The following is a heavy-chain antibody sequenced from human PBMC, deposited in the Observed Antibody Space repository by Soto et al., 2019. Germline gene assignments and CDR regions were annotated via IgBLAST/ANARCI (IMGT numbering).Heavy chain of an antibody. D-gene: IGHD2-21*01. V-gene: IGHV3-7*03. Sequence: GGSLRLSCAASGFTFSSYWMSWVRQAPGKGLEWVANIKQDGSGKYYVDSVKGRFTMSRDNAKNLLYLQMNSLRAEDTAVYYCARESLGIAAFDIWGQGTMVTVSS. CDR1: GFTFSSYW. CDR2: IKQDGSGK. J-gene: IGHJ3*02. CDR3: ARESLGIAAFDI.